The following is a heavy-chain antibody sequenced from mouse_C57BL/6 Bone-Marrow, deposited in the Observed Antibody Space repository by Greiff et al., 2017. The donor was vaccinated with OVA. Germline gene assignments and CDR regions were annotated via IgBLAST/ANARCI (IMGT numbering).Heavy chain of an antibody. CDR3: KGGYGSSYYWYFDV. CDR2: IDPENGDT. J-gene: IGHJ1*03. V-gene: IGHV14-4*01. Sequence: VHVKQSGAELVRPGASVKLSCTASGFNIKDDYMHWVKQRPEQGLEWIGWIDPENGDTEYASKFQGKATITADPSSNTAYLQRSSLTSEDTAVYYWKGGYGSSYYWYFDVWGTGTTVTVSS. D-gene: IGHD1-1*01. CDR1: GFNIKDDY.